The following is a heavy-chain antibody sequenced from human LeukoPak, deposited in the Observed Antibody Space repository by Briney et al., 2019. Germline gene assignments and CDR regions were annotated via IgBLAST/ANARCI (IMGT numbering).Heavy chain of an antibody. V-gene: IGHV3-11*01. Sequence: GGSLRPSCEASGFTLSNYYMTWIRQAPGKGLEWVSYISRNASTIYYADSVKGRFTISRDNPMNSLYLQMNSLRADDTAVYYCARDFNSGSGSYGMDVWGKGTTVTVSS. J-gene: IGHJ6*04. CDR2: ISRNASTI. D-gene: IGHD3-10*01. CDR3: ARDFNSGSGSYGMDV. CDR1: GFTLSNYY.